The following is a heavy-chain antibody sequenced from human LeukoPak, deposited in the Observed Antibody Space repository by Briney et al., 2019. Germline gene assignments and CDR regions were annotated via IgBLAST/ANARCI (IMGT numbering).Heavy chain of an antibody. CDR2: INHSGST. D-gene: IGHD4-17*01. V-gene: IGHV4-34*01. CDR1: GGSFSGYY. Sequence: SETLSLTCAVYGGSFSGYYWSWIRQPPGKGLEWIGEINHSGSTNYNPSLKSRVTISVDTSKNQFSLKLSSVTAADTAVYYCARDGTVTTFDDWGQGSLVTVSS. J-gene: IGHJ4*02. CDR3: ARDGTVTTFDD.